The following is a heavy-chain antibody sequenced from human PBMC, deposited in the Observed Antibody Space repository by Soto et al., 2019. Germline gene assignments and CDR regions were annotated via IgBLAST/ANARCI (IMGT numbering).Heavy chain of an antibody. D-gene: IGHD1-1*01. CDR2: LSYAGDT. Sequence: GGSLRLSCAASGFTLSTYDMHWVRQATGKGLEWVAALSYAGDTYYPGSVKGRFTVSRDSSKNTMFLQMNSLRAEDTAVYYCARSLNIHWKNYFDPWGQGTLVTVSS. CDR1: GFTLSTYD. V-gene: IGHV3-13*01. CDR3: ARSLNIHWKNYFDP. J-gene: IGHJ5*02.